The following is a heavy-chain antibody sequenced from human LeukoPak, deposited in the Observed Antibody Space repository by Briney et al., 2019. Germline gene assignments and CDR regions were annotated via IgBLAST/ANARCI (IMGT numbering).Heavy chain of an antibody. Sequence: TGGSLRLSCAASGFTFSDYYMSWIRQAPGEGLEWVSYISSSGSTIYYADSLKGRLTISRDNAKNSLYLQMNSLRAEDTAVYYCARANTDYYDSSGYYYQGYWGQGTLVTVSS. J-gene: IGHJ4*02. V-gene: IGHV3-11*01. D-gene: IGHD3-22*01. CDR2: ISSSGSTI. CDR3: ARANTDYYDSSGYYYQGY. CDR1: GFTFSDYY.